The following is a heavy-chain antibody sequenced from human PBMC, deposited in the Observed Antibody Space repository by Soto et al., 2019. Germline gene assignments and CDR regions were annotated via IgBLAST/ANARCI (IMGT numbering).Heavy chain of an antibody. CDR2: IFHSGTT. CDR3: VREPYLPMATNDL. Sequence: SETLSLTCSVSGDSISSADYFWTWIRQSPGKGLEWMGYIFHSGTTYYNPSLKGRLLISIENSKNQFSLSLTSVTAADSAVYFCVREPYLPMATNDLWGPGTLVTSPQ. J-gene: IGHJ4*02. CDR1: GDSISSADYF. V-gene: IGHV4-30-4*01. D-gene: IGHD5-18*01.